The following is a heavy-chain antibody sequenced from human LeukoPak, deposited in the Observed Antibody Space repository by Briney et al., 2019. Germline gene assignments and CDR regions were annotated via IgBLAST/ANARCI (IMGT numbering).Heavy chain of an antibody. Sequence: GESLKISCKGSGYSFTSYWISWVRQMPGKGLEWMGRIDPSDSYTNYSPSFQGHVTISADKSISTAYLQWSSLKASDTAMYYCARLIPADSSGWYNWSDPWGQGTLVTVSS. CDR2: IDPSDSYT. CDR1: GYSFTSYW. D-gene: IGHD6-19*01. V-gene: IGHV5-10-1*01. J-gene: IGHJ5*02. CDR3: ARLIPADSSGWYNWSDP.